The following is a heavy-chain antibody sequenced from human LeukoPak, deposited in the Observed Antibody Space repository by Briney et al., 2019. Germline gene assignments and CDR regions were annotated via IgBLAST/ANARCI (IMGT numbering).Heavy chain of an antibody. CDR3: ARADIVVVPAGIARRLNWFDP. CDR2: INHSGST. J-gene: IGHJ5*02. V-gene: IGHV4-34*01. CDR1: GFTFSSYA. Sequence: GTLRLSCAASGFTFSSYAMSWIRQPPGKGLEWIGEINHSGSTNYDPSLKSRVTISVDTSKNQFSLKLSSVTAADTAVYYCARADIVVVPAGIARRLNWFDPWGQGTLVTVSS. D-gene: IGHD2-2*01.